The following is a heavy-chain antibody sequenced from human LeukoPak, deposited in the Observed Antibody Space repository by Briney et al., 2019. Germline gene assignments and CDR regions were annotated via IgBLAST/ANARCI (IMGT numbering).Heavy chain of an antibody. CDR3: ASAAKRSALSYYYYYYMDV. CDR1: GFTFSSHA. CDR2: ISYDGSDK. Sequence: AGDSLRLSCAASGFTFSSHALHWVRQAPGKGLEWVATISYDGSDKFYADSVKGRFTISRDNSETTLYLQLSSLRPEDTAVYFCASAAKRSALSYYYYYYMDVWGKGTTVTVSS. V-gene: IGHV3-30*15. J-gene: IGHJ6*03. D-gene: IGHD6-25*01.